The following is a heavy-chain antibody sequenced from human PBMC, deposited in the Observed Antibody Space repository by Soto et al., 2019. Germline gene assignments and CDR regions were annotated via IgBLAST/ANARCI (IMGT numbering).Heavy chain of an antibody. CDR2: ISYDGSNK. J-gene: IGHJ4*02. Sequence: GGSLRLSCAASGFTFSSYGMHWVRQAPGKGLEWVAVISYDGSNKYYADSVKGRFTISRDNSKNTLYLQMNSLRAEDTAVYYCAKDLEYSSSWYSHLFDYWGQGTLVTVSS. CDR3: AKDLEYSSSWYSHLFDY. V-gene: IGHV3-30*18. CDR1: GFTFSSYG. D-gene: IGHD6-13*01.